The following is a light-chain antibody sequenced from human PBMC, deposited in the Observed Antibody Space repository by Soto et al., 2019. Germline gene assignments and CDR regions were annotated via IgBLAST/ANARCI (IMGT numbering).Light chain of an antibody. J-gene: IGKJ1*01. CDR3: HQYGNSPQT. V-gene: IGKV3-20*01. Sequence: EVVFTQAPGTRWLSAGDRAAVSCRASPSFSGSNLAWYQQKPGQALRLLIYGAYSRATGITDRFSGSGSGTVSTITISILEPDDFAVYYCHQYGNSPQTVGQGTQVDIK. CDR1: PSFSGSN. CDR2: GAY.